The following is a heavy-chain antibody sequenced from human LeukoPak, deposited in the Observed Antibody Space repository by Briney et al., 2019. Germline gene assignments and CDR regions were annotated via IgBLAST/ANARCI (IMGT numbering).Heavy chain of an antibody. CDR3: ARVGSAAMTVVDV. V-gene: IGHV3-53*01. D-gene: IGHD2-2*01. J-gene: IGHJ6*02. Sequence: GGSLRLSCAASGFTVSSNYMSWVRQAPGKGLEWVSVIYSGGSTYYADSVKGRFTISRDNSKNTLYLQMDNLRAEDTAVYYCARVGSAAMTVVDVWGQGTTVTVSS. CDR2: IYSGGST. CDR1: GFTVSSNY.